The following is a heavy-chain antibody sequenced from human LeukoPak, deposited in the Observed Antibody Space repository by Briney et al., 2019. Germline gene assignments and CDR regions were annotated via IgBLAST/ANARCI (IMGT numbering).Heavy chain of an antibody. V-gene: IGHV4-59*08. Sequence: TSETLSLTCTVSGGSISNYYWSWLRQPPGKGLEWIGHIYSTGSTTYSPSLKSRVIMSADTSMNQFSLKVTSVTAADTAVYYCAVGWELLTRWGQGTLVTVSS. CDR3: AVGWELLTR. CDR1: GGSISNYY. CDR2: IYSTGST. J-gene: IGHJ4*02. D-gene: IGHD1-26*01.